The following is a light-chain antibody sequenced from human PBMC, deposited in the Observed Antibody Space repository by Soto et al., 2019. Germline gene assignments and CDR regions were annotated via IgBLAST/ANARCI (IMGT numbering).Light chain of an antibody. CDR2: YDS. CDR1: NIGTKS. J-gene: IGLJ2*01. CDR3: QVWDRSSDHRVV. V-gene: IGLV3-21*04. Sequence: SYELTQPPSVSVAPGKTARISCERNNIGTKSVHWYQQKPCQAPVLVIYYDSARPSGIPERFSGSNAGNTATLTISTVEAGDEADYYCQVWDRSSDHRVVFGGWTKLTVL.